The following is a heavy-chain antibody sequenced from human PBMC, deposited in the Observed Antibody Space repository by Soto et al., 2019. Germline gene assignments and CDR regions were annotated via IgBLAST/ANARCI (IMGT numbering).Heavy chain of an antibody. V-gene: IGHV3-33*01. Sequence: QVQLVESGGGVVQPGRSLRLSCAASGFTFSSYGMHWVRQALGKGLEWVAVIWYDGSNKYYADSVKGRFTISRDNSKNTLYLQMNSLRAEDTAVYYCAREGGDIASSFTVNGLDVWGQGTTVTVSS. D-gene: IGHD5-12*01. CDR3: AREGGDIASSFTVNGLDV. CDR1: GFTFSSYG. J-gene: IGHJ6*02. CDR2: IWYDGSNK.